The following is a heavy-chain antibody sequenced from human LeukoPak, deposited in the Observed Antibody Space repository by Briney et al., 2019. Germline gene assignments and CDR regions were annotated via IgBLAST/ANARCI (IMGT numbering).Heavy chain of an antibody. CDR2: ISSNGGST. CDR1: GFTFSSYA. Sequence: GRSLRLSCSASGFTFSSYAMHWVRQAPGKGLENVSAISSNGGSTYYADSVKGRFTISRDNSKNTLYLQMSSLRAEDTAVYYCVNDMTTVTPWGQGTLVTVSS. D-gene: IGHD4-17*01. CDR3: VNDMTTVTP. V-gene: IGHV3-64D*09. J-gene: IGHJ4*02.